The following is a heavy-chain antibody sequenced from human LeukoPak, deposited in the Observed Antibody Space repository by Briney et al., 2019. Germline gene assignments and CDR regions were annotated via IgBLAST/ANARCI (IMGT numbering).Heavy chain of an antibody. J-gene: IGHJ3*02. D-gene: IGHD4-17*01. CDR2: IYYSGST. CDR1: GGSISSGDYY. Sequence: PSQTLSLTCTVSGGSISSGDYYWSWIRQPPGKGLEWIGYIYYSGSTYYNPSLKSRVTISVDTSKNQFSLKLSSVTAADTAVYYCARATTVMGAFDIWGQGTMVTVSS. V-gene: IGHV4-30-4*08. CDR3: ARATTVMGAFDI.